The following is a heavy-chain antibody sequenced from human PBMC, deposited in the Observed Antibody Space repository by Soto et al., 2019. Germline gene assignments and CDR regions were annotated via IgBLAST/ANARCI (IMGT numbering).Heavy chain of an antibody. CDR2: IYCSGST. Sequence: SETLSLTCTVSGGSISSYYWSWIRQPPGKGLEWMGYIYCSGSTNYNPSLKSRVTISVDTSKNQFSLKLSSVTAADTAVYYCARGSSSGWADAFDIWGQGTMVTVSS. J-gene: IGHJ3*02. V-gene: IGHV4-59*01. D-gene: IGHD6-19*01. CDR1: GGSISSYY. CDR3: ARGSSSGWADAFDI.